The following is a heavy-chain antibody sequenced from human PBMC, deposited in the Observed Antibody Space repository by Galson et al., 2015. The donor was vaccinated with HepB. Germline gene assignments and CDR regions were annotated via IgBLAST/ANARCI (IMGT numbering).Heavy chain of an antibody. CDR3: ARGGGLLTGYRGMDV. J-gene: IGHJ6*02. V-gene: IGHV3-33*05. CDR2: ISYDESTK. D-gene: IGHD3-9*01. Sequence: SLRLSCAASGISLIEHTIYWVRQAPGKGLEWVAVISYDESTKLYADSVKGRSTISRDISKNTLYLQMNSLRVEDTALYFCARGGGLLTGYRGMDVWGQGTTVTVSS. CDR1: GISLIEHT.